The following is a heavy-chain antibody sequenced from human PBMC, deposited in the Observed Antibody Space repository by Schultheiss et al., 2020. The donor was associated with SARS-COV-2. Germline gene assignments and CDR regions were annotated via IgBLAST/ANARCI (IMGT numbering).Heavy chain of an antibody. CDR1: GFTFSSYS. J-gene: IGHJ5*02. CDR3: VRDRSWWTPYNCFDL. V-gene: IGHV3-21*01. CDR2: ISGSGGST. D-gene: IGHD2-15*01. Sequence: GGSLRLSCAASGFTFSSYSMNWVRQAPGKGLEWVSAISGSGGSTYYADSMQGRFTASRDNANNSLYLQMHSLRAEDTAVYYCVRDRSWWTPYNCFDLWGRGTLVTVSS.